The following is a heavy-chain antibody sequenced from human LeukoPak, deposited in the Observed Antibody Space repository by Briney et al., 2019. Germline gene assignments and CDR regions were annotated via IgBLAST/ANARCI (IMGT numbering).Heavy chain of an antibody. V-gene: IGHV1-2*04. D-gene: IGHD3-10*01. CDR2: INPNSGGT. J-gene: IGHJ5*02. CDR1: GYTFTGYY. Sequence: ASVKVSFKASGYTFTGYYMHWVRQAPGQGLEWMGWINPNSGGTNYARKFQGWVTMTRDTSISTAYMELSRLRSDDTAVYYCAREGRGSGSYYTFWFDPWGQGTLVTVSS. CDR3: AREGRGSGSYYTFWFDP.